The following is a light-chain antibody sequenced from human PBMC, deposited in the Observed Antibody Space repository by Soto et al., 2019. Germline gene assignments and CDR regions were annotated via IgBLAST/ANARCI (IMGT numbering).Light chain of an antibody. Sequence: ALTQPPSASGSPGQSVTISCTGTKNDIGVYDFVSWYQHHPGKAPRLIIYEVVQRPSGVPDRFSGSKSGNTASLTVSGLQAADEADYFCKSYAGSNTYVFGSGTKLTVL. J-gene: IGLJ1*01. CDR1: KNDIGVYDF. CDR2: EVV. V-gene: IGLV2-8*01. CDR3: KSYAGSNTYV.